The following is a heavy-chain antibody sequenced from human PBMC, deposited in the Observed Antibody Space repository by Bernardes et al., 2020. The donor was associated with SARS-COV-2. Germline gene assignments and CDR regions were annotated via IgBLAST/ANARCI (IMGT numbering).Heavy chain of an antibody. CDR1: GFTFSSYA. D-gene: IGHD6-6*01. CDR3: ARPVFEQLSQWGY. V-gene: IGHV3-23*01. J-gene: IGHJ4*02. CDR2: ISGSGGNT. Sequence: GGSLRLSCAASGFTFSSYAMSWVRQAPGKGLEWVSAISGSGGNTFYTDSVKGRFIIFRDNSKNTVYLQMNSLRAEDTAVYYCARPVFEQLSQWGYWGQGTLVTVSS.